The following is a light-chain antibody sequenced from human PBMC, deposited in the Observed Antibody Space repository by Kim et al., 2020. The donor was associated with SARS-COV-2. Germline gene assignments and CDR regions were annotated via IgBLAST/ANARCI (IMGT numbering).Light chain of an antibody. CDR3: SSYTRSGTPV. CDR2: DVN. CDR1: DSDIGTYNY. Sequence: GQSITVSCTGTDSDIGTYNYVSWYQQHPGKAPKLMIYDVNSRPSGISSRFSGSKSDNTASLTISGLQAEDEADYYCSSYTRSGTPVFGTGTKVTVL. V-gene: IGLV2-14*03. J-gene: IGLJ1*01.